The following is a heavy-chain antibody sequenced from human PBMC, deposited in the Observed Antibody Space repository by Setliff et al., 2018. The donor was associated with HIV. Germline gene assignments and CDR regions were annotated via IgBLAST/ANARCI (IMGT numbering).Heavy chain of an antibody. D-gene: IGHD1-26*01. J-gene: IGHJ4*02. Sequence: GASVKVSCKASGYTFTSYALHWVRQAPGQRLEWMGWINAGNGHTKYSQKFQGRVSITRDTPASTAYMELSSLRSEDTAVYYCARVSGLSGELLYFDYWGLGTLVTAPQ. CDR3: ARVSGLSGELLYFDY. CDR2: INAGNGHT. V-gene: IGHV1-3*01. CDR1: GYTFTSYA.